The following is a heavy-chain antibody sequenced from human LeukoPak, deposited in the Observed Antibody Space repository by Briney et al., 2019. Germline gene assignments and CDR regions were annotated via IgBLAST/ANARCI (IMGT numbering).Heavy chain of an antibody. CDR3: ARDKNSGECVSNSCYGVWPLDI. CDR2: IIPMSETP. V-gene: IGHV1-69*05. J-gene: IGHJ3*02. CDR1: GGTFSINA. Sequence: SVKVSCKASGGTFSINAITWVRQAPGQGLEWMGGIIPMSETPKYTQKFQGRVTITTDESTNTAYMELSSLRSEDTAVNYCARDKNSGECVSNSCYGVWPLDIWGQGTMVTVSS. D-gene: IGHD2-2*01.